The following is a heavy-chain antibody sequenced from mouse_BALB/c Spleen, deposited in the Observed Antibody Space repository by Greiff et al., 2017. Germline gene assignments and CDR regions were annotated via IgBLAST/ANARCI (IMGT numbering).Heavy chain of an antibody. V-gene: IGHV1-69*02. CDR2: IDPSDSYT. CDR3: AGVYYGNYYFDY. CDR1: GYTFTSYW. D-gene: IGHD2-1*01. J-gene: IGHJ2*01. Sequence: QVQLKQSGAELVKPGASVKLSCKASGYTFTSYWMHWVKQRPGQGLEWIGEIDPSDSYTNYNQKFKGKATLTVDKSSSTAYMQLSSLTSEDSAVYYCAGVYYGNYYFDYWGQGTTLTVSS.